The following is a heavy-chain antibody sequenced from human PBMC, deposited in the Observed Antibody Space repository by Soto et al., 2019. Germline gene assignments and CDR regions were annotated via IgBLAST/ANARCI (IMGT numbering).Heavy chain of an antibody. J-gene: IGHJ6*02. D-gene: IGHD6-19*01. CDR1: VFSLTTRGVG. CDR3: AHDSSGGYGRDV. CDR2: IYWDHAK. Sequence: QLTLKESGPTLMKPTQTLTLTCTFSVFSLTTRGVGVAWIRQPPGKALEWLALIYWDHAKRHSPSLKSRLTITKDTSKNPLVLTMTNMDTVDTATYYCAHDSSGGYGRDVGGQGPKVTVSS. V-gene: IGHV2-5*02.